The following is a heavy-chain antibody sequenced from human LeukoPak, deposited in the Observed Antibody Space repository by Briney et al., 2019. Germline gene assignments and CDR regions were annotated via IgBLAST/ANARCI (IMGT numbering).Heavy chain of an antibody. D-gene: IGHD3-3*01. CDR2: VYYSGST. CDR3: ARGKYYGDSDY. J-gene: IGHJ4*02. CDR1: GGSFSGYY. Sequence: SETLSLTCAIYGGSFSGYYWSWIRQPPGKGLEWIGYVYYSGSTTYSPSLKSRVTISVDTSKNQFSLNLRSVIAADTAVYYCARGKYYGDSDYWGQGTLVTVSS. V-gene: IGHV4-34*01.